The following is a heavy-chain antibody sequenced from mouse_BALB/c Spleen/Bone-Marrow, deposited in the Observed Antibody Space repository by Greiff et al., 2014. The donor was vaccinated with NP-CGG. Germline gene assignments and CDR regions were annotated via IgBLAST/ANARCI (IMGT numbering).Heavy chain of an antibody. CDR2: IYPYNGGT. CDR1: GYTFTDYN. Sequence: EVQLQQSGPELVKPGASVKISCKASGYTFTDYNMHCVKQSHGKSLEWIGYIYPYNGGTVYKQKFKSKATLTVDNSSSTANMELRSLTSEDSAVYYCARGAAYGYYLGLAYWGQGTLVTVSA. CDR3: ARGAAYGYYLGLAY. D-gene: IGHD2-3*01. V-gene: IGHV1S29*02. J-gene: IGHJ3*01.